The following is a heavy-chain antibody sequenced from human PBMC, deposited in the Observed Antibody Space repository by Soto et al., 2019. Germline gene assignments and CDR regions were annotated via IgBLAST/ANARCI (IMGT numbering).Heavy chain of an antibody. J-gene: IGHJ3*02. CDR1: GFTFNNYA. V-gene: IGHV3-33*06. Sequence: PGGSLRLSCAASGFTFNNYAMHWVRQAPGKGLEWVALIWYDGGDTYYGDSVKGRFTISRDNSKNTLYLQMNSLRAEDTAVYYCAKDRYSGYPYVAFDIWGQGTMVTVSS. D-gene: IGHD5-12*01. CDR3: AKDRYSGYPYVAFDI. CDR2: IWYDGGDT.